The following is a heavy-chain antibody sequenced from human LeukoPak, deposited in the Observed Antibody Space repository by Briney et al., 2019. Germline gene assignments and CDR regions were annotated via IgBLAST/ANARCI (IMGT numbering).Heavy chain of an antibody. D-gene: IGHD5-24*01. J-gene: IGHJ4*02. V-gene: IGHV5-51*01. CDR2: IYPGDSDT. CDR3: ARHRRDGYYIDS. CDR1: GYTFTNYW. Sequence: GESLKISCKGSGYTFTNYWIGWVRQMPGKGLEWMGIIYPGDSDTRYSPSFQGQVTFSADKSIGTAYLQWTSLKASDTAMYFCARHRRDGYYIDSWGQGTLVTVSS.